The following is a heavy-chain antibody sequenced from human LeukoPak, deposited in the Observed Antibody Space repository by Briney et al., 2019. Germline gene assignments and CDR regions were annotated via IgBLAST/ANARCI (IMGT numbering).Heavy chain of an antibody. V-gene: IGHV3-21*01. CDR2: ISSDSTYI. CDR3: SKSPDVAVAVYYFDY. Sequence: PRGSLRLSCAASGFTFSSYEMNWVRQAPGKGLEWVSSISSDSTYIYYADSVKGRFTISRDTAKNSLYLQMNSLRAEDTAVYYCSKSPDVAVAVYYFDYWGQGTLVTVSS. D-gene: IGHD6-19*01. J-gene: IGHJ4*02. CDR1: GFTFSSYE.